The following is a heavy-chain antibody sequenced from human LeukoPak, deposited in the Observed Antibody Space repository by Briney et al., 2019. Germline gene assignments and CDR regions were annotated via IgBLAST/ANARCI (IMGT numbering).Heavy chain of an antibody. V-gene: IGHV3-7*01. Sequence: GGSLRLSCAASGFSFSLYWMTWVRQAPGKGLEWVANIRRDGGVENYMDSVKGRFTISRDNAKNSLYLQMDSLRAEDTAVYYCARESEDIVVVVAALDPWGQGTLVTVSS. J-gene: IGHJ5*02. CDR3: ARESEDIVVVVAALDP. CDR2: IRRDGGVE. D-gene: IGHD2-15*01. CDR1: GFSFSLYW.